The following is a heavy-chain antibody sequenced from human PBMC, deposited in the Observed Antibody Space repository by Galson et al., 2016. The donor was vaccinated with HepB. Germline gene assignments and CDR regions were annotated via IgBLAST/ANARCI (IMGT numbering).Heavy chain of an antibody. D-gene: IGHD6-6*01. Sequence: LRLSCAGSGFTFSRSGLNWVRQAPGKGLQWVSYISSSVSTIYYADSVKGRFTISRDNAKNSVYLEMHSLRDDDTAVYYCARELVRSAFDLWGQGTMVTVSS. V-gene: IGHV3-48*02. CDR2: ISSSVSTI. J-gene: IGHJ3*01. CDR1: GFTFSRSG. CDR3: ARELVRSAFDL.